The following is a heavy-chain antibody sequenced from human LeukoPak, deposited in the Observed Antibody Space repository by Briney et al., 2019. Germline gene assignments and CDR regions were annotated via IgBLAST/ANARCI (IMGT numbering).Heavy chain of an antibody. CDR3: ARRGRIGPGAKYYFDY. Sequence: ASVKVSCKASGYTFTSYYMHWVRQAPGQGLEWMGIINPSGGSTSYAQKFQGRVTMTRDMSTSTVYMELSSLRSEDTAVYYCARRGRIGPGAKYYFDYWGQGTLVTVSS. CDR1: GYTFTSYY. D-gene: IGHD3-16*01. V-gene: IGHV1-46*01. CDR2: INPSGGST. J-gene: IGHJ4*02.